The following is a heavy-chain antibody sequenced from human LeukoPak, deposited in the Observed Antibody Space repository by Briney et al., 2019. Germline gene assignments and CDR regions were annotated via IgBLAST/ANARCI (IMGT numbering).Heavy chain of an antibody. CDR3: ARGPGVATKFYYFDY. Sequence: SETLSLTCAVYGGSFSGYYWSWIRQPPGKGLEWIGEINHSGSTNYNPSRKSRVTISVDTSKNQFSLKLSSVTAADTAVYYCARGPGVATKFYYFDYWGQGTLVTVSS. D-gene: IGHD5-12*01. J-gene: IGHJ4*02. CDR1: GGSFSGYY. V-gene: IGHV4-34*01. CDR2: INHSGST.